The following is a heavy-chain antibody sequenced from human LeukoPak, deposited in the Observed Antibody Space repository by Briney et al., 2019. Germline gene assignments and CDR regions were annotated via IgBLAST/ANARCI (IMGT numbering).Heavy chain of an antibody. CDR2: INHSGST. CDR1: GGSFSGYY. J-gene: IGHJ4*02. V-gene: IGHV4-34*01. CDR3: ARGGYDYVWGSYRSPRNFDY. Sequence: SETLSLTCAVYGGSFSGYYWSWIRQPPGKGLEWIGEINHSGSTNYNPSLKSRVTISVDTSKNQFSLKLSSVTAADTAVYYCARGGYDYVWGSYRSPRNFDYWGQGTLVTVSS. D-gene: IGHD3-16*02.